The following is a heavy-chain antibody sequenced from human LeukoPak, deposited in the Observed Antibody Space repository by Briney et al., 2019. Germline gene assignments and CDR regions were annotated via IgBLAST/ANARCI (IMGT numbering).Heavy chain of an antibody. D-gene: IGHD2-21*02. CDR3: ARGQTYGDIYYFDY. V-gene: IGHV1-8*03. Sequence: ASVKVSCTASGYTFTSYYMHWVRQATGQGLEWMGWMNPNSGNTGYAQKFQGRVTITRNTSISTAYMELSSLRSEDTAVYYCARGQTYGDIYYFDYWGQGTLVTVSS. CDR2: MNPNSGNT. CDR1: GYTFTSYY. J-gene: IGHJ4*02.